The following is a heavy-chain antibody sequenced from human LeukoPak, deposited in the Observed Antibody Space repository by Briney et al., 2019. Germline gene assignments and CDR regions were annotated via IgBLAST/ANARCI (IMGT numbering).Heavy chain of an antibody. Sequence: SETLSLTCTVSGGSISSYYWSWIRQPAGKGLEWIGRIYTSGSTNYNPSLKSRVTISVDKSKNLFSLKLSSVTAADTAVYYCAREVRAPYGDYADYWGQGTLVTVSS. CDR2: IYTSGST. CDR3: AREVRAPYGDYADY. D-gene: IGHD4-17*01. V-gene: IGHV4-4*07. J-gene: IGHJ4*02. CDR1: GGSISSYY.